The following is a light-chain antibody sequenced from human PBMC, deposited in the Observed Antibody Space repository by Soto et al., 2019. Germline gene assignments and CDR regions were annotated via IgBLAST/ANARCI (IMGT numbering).Light chain of an antibody. CDR3: SSYAGSNNLV. V-gene: IGLV2-8*01. CDR2: EVS. CDR1: SSDVGYYNY. J-gene: IGLJ3*02. Sequence: QSALTQPASVSGSPGQSITISCTGTSSDVGYYNYVSWHQQHPGKAPKLMIYEVSKRPSGVPDRFSGSKSGNTASLTVSGLQAEDEADYYCSSYAGSNNLVFAGGTKVTVL.